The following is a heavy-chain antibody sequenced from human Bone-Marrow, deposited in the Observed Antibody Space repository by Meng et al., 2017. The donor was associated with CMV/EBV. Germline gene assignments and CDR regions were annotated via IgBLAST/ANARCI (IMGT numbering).Heavy chain of an antibody. D-gene: IGHD3-3*01. Sequence: KVSCKGSGYSFTSYWIGWVRQMPGKGLEWMGIIYPGDSDTRYSPSFQGQVTISADKSISTAYLQWSSLKASDTAIYYCARQNDFWSGSNWFDPWGQGTLVTVSS. J-gene: IGHJ5*02. CDR1: GYSFTSYW. CDR2: IYPGDSDT. CDR3: ARQNDFWSGSNWFDP. V-gene: IGHV5-51*01.